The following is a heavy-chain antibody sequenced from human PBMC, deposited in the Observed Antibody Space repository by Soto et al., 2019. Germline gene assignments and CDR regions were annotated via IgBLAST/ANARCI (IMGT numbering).Heavy chain of an antibody. D-gene: IGHD5-18*01. CDR1: GFTFSSNS. CDR3: AKWDGYGDY. CDR2: ISGGGDST. J-gene: IGHJ4*02. V-gene: IGHV3-23*01. Sequence: EVQLLESGGGLVQPGGSLRLSCAASGFTFSSNSITWVRQAPGKGLEWVSGISGGGDSTFYADSVTGRFTISRDNSKNTVYLQMNSLRADDTAVYYCAKWDGYGDYWGQGTLVTVSS.